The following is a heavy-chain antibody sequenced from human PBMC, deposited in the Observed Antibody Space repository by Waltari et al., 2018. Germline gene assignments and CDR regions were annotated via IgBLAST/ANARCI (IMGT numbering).Heavy chain of an antibody. V-gene: IGHV4-59*01. Sequence: QVQLQESGPGLVKPSETLSLTCTVSGGSTSTYYWSWVRQTPGKGLEWIGYIHYSGSSCYTPSLSSRVAISLDTPNNQFSLRLRSVTAADAAIYYCARADTSTSYFYIYMDVWGKGTTVTVSS. CDR2: IHYSGSS. CDR3: ARADTSTSYFYIYMDV. J-gene: IGHJ6*03. CDR1: GGSTSTYY. D-gene: IGHD6-6*01.